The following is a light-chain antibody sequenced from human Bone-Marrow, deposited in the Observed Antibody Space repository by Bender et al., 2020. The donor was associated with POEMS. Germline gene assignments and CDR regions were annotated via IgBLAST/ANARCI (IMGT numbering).Light chain of an antibody. J-gene: IGLJ2*01. Sequence: SYELTQPPSVSVSPGQTASITCSGNELGNKYVCWYQQKPGQSPVLVIYQDARRPSGIPDRFSASKSGTSASLAISGLRSEDEADYYCSSWDYSLSGLFGGGTKLTVL. CDR1: ELGNKY. CDR2: QDA. CDR3: SSWDYSLSGL. V-gene: IGLV3-1*01.